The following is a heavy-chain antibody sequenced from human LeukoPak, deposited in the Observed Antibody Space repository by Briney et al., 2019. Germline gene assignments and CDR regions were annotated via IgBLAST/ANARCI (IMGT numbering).Heavy chain of an antibody. V-gene: IGHV3-9*01. Sequence: QAGGALRLSCAASGFTFDDYAMHWVRHAPGKGLQWVSGISWYSGSILYADSVKGRFTISRDNAKNSLYLQMNSLRAEDTALYYCAKDRAAAGTNWFDPGGQGTLVTVSS. D-gene: IGHD6-13*01. CDR2: ISWYSGSI. CDR1: GFTFDDYA. CDR3: AKDRAAAGTNWFDP. J-gene: IGHJ5*02.